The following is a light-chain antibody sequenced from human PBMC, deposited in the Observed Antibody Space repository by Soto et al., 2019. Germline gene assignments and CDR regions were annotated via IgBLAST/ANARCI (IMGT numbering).Light chain of an antibody. CDR3: QQYGSSPVT. J-gene: IGKJ1*01. CDR1: QSVSSSY. V-gene: IGKV3-20*01. CDR2: GAS. Sequence: EIVLTQSPGTLSLSPEERDTHSCRASQSVSSSYLAWYQQKPGQAPRLLIYGASSRATGIPDRFSGSGSGTDFTLTISRLEPEDFAVYYCQQYGSSPVTFGQGTKV.